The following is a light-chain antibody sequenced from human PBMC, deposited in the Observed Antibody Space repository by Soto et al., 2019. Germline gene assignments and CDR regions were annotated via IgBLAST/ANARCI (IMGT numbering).Light chain of an antibody. Sequence: QSALTQPASVSGSPGQSITISCTGTSNDVGTYNLVSWYQQHPGKAPKVMIYEGNKRPSGVSDRFSASKSGNTASLTISGLQAEDEADYYCSSYTTSTTRIIFGGGTKLTVL. CDR2: EGN. J-gene: IGLJ2*01. CDR3: SSYTTSTTRII. CDR1: SNDVGTYNL. V-gene: IGLV2-14*02.